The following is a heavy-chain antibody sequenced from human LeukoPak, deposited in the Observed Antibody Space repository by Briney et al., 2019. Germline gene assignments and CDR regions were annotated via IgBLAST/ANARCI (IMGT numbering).Heavy chain of an antibody. CDR2: IYSGGST. Sequence: PGGALIPSCAASGFTVSSNYRSWVRQAPGKGVEGVSVIYSGGSTYYAASVKGRFTISRDNSKNTLYLQMNSLRAEDTAVYYCALDSGPYYFDYWGQGTLVTVSS. D-gene: IGHD3/OR15-3a*01. CDR3: ALDSGPYYFDY. V-gene: IGHV3-53*01. CDR1: GFTVSSNY. J-gene: IGHJ4*02.